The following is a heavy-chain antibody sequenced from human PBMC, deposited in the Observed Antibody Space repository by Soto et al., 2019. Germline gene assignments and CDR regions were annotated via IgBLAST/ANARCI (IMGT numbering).Heavy chain of an antibody. Sequence: AGGSLRLSCAASGFSFSDYSMSWVRQAPGKGLQWVSSVSNTSTYIYYADSLRGRSTISRDNARNLLYLQINSLRAKDTAVYYCARDGARNPIDYRCQGTLVTVSS. J-gene: IGHJ4*02. V-gene: IGHV3-21*01. D-gene: IGHD1-1*01. CDR2: VSNTSTYI. CDR3: ARDGARNPIDY. CDR1: GFSFSDYS.